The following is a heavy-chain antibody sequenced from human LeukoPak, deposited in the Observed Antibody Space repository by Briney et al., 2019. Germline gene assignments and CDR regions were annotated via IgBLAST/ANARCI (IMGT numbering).Heavy chain of an antibody. CDR1: GGSFSGYY. CDR3: AREAAKMATTIPTWFDL. CDR2: INHSGST. D-gene: IGHD5-24*01. V-gene: IGHV4-34*01. J-gene: IGHJ5*02. Sequence: PSETLSLTCAVYGGSFSGYYWSWIRQPPGKGLEWIGEINHSGSTNYNPTLKSRVTISVDTSKNQFSLKLSSVTAADTAVYYCAREAAKMATTIPTWFDLWGQGTLVTVSS.